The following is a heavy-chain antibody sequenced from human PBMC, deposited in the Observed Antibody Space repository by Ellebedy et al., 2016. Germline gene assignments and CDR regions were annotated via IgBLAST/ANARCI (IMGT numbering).Heavy chain of an antibody. V-gene: IGHV4-59*12. J-gene: IGHJ4*02. CDR3: ATKQWLIRMGFDY. D-gene: IGHD6-19*01. CDR2: IYYSGST. Sequence: SETLSLTCTVSGGSISSYSWSWIRQPPGKGLEWIGYIYYSGSTNYNPSLKSRVTISVDTSKNQFSLKLSSVTAADTAVYYCATKQWLIRMGFDYWGQGTLVTVSS. CDR1: GGSISSYS.